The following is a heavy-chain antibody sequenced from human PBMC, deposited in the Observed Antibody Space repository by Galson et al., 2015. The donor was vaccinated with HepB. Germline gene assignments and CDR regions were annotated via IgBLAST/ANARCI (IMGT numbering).Heavy chain of an antibody. Sequence: SVKVSCKASGYTFTGHYIHWVRQAPGQGLEWMGRINPNSGGTTYAQKFQGRVTMTRDTSISAAYMELSRLRSDDTAVYYCAREWIEYDSSGFYNPYYYYYMDVWGKGTTVTVSS. CDR2: INPNSGGT. CDR1: GYTFTGHY. D-gene: IGHD3-22*01. CDR3: AREWIEYDSSGFYNPYYYYYMDV. J-gene: IGHJ6*03. V-gene: IGHV1-2*06.